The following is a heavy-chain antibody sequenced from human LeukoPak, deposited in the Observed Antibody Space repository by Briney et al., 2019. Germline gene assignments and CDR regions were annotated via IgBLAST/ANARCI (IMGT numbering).Heavy chain of an antibody. Sequence: SETLSLTCTVSGNSTSSDRYYGGWVRQPPGKGLEWIGNIYYSGSTYYNPSLKSRVTMSVDTSKNQFFLKLNSVTAADTAVYYCARGRPYSGGYHLDYWGQGTLVTVSA. CDR2: IYYSGST. CDR1: GNSTSSDRYY. D-gene: IGHD1-26*01. J-gene: IGHJ4*02. CDR3: ARGRPYSGGYHLDY. V-gene: IGHV4-39*01.